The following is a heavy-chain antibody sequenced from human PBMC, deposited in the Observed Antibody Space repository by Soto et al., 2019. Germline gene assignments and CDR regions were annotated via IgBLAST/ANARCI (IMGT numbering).Heavy chain of an antibody. V-gene: IGHV4-61*01. CDR2: VYYSGTT. J-gene: IGHJ4*02. Sequence: PWETLSLTCSVSGGSVSNKTYYWSWNRQPPGKRLEWTGYVYYSGTTNYNPSLKSRVTISVDLSKNQFSLRLSSVTTADTALYYCARTTAVPNTLRSRYFFDYWGQGTLVTVSS. D-gene: IGHD4-17*01. CDR3: ARTTAVPNTLRSRYFFDY. CDR1: GGSVSNKTYY.